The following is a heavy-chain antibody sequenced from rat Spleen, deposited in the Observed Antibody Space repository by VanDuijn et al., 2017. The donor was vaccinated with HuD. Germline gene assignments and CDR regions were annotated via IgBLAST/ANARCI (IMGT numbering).Heavy chain of an antibody. D-gene: IGHD1-9*01. CDR1: GFTFRDYG. CDR3: ARRHYGYTDYFDF. J-gene: IGHJ2*01. V-gene: IGHV5S13*01. CDR2: ITTGGDNT. Sequence: EVQLVESGGGLVQPGRSLKLSCAASGFTFRDYGMAWVRQTPTKGLEWVASITTGGDNTYYRDSVKGRFTISRDNAKSTLSLQMDSLRSEDTATYYCARRHYGYTDYFDFWDQGVMVTVSP.